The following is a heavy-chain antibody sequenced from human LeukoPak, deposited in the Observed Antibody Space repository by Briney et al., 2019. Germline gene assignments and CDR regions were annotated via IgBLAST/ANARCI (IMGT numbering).Heavy chain of an antibody. V-gene: IGHV3-30-3*01. Sequence: GGSLRLSCAASGFTFSSYAMHWVRQAPGKGLEWVAVISYDGSNKYYADSVKGRFTISRDNSKNTLYLQMNSLRAEDTAVYYCARWNPYYDSSGYYSDGFWSYYYYGMDVWGQGTTVTVSS. CDR1: GFTFSSYA. J-gene: IGHJ6*02. D-gene: IGHD3-22*01. CDR3: ARWNPYYDSSGYYSDGFWSYYYYGMDV. CDR2: ISYDGSNK.